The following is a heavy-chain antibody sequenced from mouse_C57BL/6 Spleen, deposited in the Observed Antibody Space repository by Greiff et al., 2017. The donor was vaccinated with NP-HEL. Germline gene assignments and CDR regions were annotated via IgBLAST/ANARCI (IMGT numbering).Heavy chain of an antibody. D-gene: IGHD2-3*01. J-gene: IGHJ3*01. CDR1: GYTFTSYW. CDR3: ARSRDGSAWFAY. CDR2: IDPSDSYT. V-gene: IGHV1-69*01. Sequence: QVQLQQPGAELVMPGASVKLSCKASGYTFTSYWMHWVKQRPGEGLEWIGEIDPSDSYTNYNQKFKGKSTLTVDKSSSTAYMQLSSLTSEDSAVYYCARSRDGSAWFAYWGQGTLVTVSA.